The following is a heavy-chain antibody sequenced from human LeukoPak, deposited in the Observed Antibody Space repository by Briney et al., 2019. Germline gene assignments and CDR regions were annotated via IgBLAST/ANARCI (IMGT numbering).Heavy chain of an antibody. V-gene: IGHV4-39*07. J-gene: IGHJ4*02. CDR2: IYYSGST. CDR1: GGSISSSSYY. D-gene: IGHD5-12*01. Sequence: PSETLSLTCTVSGGSISSSSYYWGWIRQPPGKGLEWIGSIYYSGSTYYNPSLKSRVTISVDTSKNQFSLKLSSVTAADTAVYYCASKATMQFDYWGQGTLVTVSS. CDR3: ASKATMQFDY.